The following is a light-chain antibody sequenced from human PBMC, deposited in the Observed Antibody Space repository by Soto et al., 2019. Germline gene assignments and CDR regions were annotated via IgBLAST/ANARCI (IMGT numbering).Light chain of an antibody. Sequence: QSALTQPASVSGSPGQSIAISCTGTSSDVGGYNLVSWYQQHPGKAPKFLIYDDSKRSSGVSDRFSGSKSGNTASLTISGLQAEDEADYHCCSHAGSSTYVVFGGGTKLTVL. CDR2: DDS. CDR3: CSHAGSSTYVV. CDR1: SSDVGGYNL. J-gene: IGLJ2*01. V-gene: IGLV2-23*01.